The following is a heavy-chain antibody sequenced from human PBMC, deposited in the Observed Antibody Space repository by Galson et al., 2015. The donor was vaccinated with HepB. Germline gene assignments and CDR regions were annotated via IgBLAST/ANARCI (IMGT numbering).Heavy chain of an antibody. D-gene: IGHD3-22*01. CDR2: ISAYNGNT. J-gene: IGHJ4*02. Sequence: SVKVSCKASGYTFTSYGISWVRQAPGQGLEWMGWISAYNGNTNYAQKLQGRVTMTTDTSTSTAYMELRSLRSDDTAVYYCARYYYYDSSGYYLDYWGQGTLVTVSS. V-gene: IGHV1-18*04. CDR3: ARYYYYDSSGYYLDY. CDR1: GYTFTSYG.